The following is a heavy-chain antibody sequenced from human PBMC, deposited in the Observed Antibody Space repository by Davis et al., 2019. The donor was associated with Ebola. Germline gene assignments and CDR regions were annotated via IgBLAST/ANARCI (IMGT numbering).Heavy chain of an antibody. J-gene: IGHJ4*02. CDR3: ARGPLYYDSSGYYGDY. V-gene: IGHV1-69*13. D-gene: IGHD3-22*01. CDR1: GGTFSSYA. CDR2: IIPIFGTA. Sequence: SVKVSCKASGGTFSSYAISWVRQAPGQGLEWMGGIIPIFGTANYAQKFQGRVTITADESTSTAYMELSSLRSEDTAVYYCARGPLYYDSSGYYGDYWGQGTLVTVSS.